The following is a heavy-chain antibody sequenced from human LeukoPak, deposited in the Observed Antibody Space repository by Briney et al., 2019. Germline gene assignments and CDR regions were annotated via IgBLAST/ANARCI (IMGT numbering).Heavy chain of an antibody. CDR1: GFTFSTYA. Sequence: GGSLRLSCAASGFTFSTYAMTWVRQAPGKGLEWVSLISGTGGSTYYADSVKGRFTISRDNPKNTLYLQMNSLRAEDTAVYYCAKDYEPLVGVHRWGDWFDPWGQGTLVTVSS. V-gene: IGHV3-23*01. CDR2: ISGTGGST. CDR3: AKDYEPLVGVHRWGDWFDP. D-gene: IGHD1-26*01. J-gene: IGHJ5*02.